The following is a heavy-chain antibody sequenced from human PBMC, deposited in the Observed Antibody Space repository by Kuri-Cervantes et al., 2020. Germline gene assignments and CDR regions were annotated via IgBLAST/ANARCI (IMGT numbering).Heavy chain of an antibody. J-gene: IGHJ4*02. D-gene: IGHD5-12*01. CDR3: ARYSGYDLYYFDY. V-gene: IGHV4-30-4*01. CDR2: IYYSGST. CDR1: GGSISSGDYY. Sequence: SETLSLTCTVSGGSISSGDYYWSWIRQPPGKGLEWIGYIYYSGSTYYNPSLKSRVTISVDTSKNQFSLELSSVTAADTAVYYCARYSGYDLYYFDYWGQGTLVTVSS.